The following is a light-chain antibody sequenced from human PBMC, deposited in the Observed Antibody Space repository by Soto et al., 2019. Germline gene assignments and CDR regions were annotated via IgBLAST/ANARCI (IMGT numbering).Light chain of an antibody. V-gene: IGLV7-43*01. J-gene: IGLJ3*02. CDR2: TTN. CDR1: TGAVTSGNY. CDR3: LLYYGGAHLV. Sequence: QAVVTQEPSLTVSPGGTVTLTCASSTGAVTSGNYPSWFQQKPGQTPRTLIYTTNSRHAWTPARFSGSLLGGKAALTLSAVQPEDEADYYYLLYYGGAHLVFGGGTKLTVL.